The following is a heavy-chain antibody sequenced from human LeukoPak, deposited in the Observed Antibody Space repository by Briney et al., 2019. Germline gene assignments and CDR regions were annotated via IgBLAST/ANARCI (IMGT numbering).Heavy chain of an antibody. Sequence: VKVSCKASGGSFSSYTISWGRQAPGQRLEWMGRIIPILGIANYAQKFQGRVTITADKSTSTAYMELSSLRSEDTAVYYCARESGYIDYWGQGTLVTVSS. J-gene: IGHJ4*02. D-gene: IGHD2-15*01. CDR2: IIPILGIA. V-gene: IGHV1-69*04. CDR1: GGSFSSYT. CDR3: ARESGYIDY.